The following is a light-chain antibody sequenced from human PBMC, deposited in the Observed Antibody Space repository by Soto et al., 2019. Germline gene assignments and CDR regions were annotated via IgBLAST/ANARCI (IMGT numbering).Light chain of an antibody. V-gene: IGLV2-14*01. CDR1: SGDVGGYHY. J-gene: IGLJ3*02. CDR3: SSYTNTRIWV. Sequence: QSVLAQPASVSGSPGHSITISCTGTSGDVGGYHYVSWYQQQAGKAPKLMIYEVSNRPSGVSNRFSGSKSGNTASLTISGLQAEDEADYYCSSYTNTRIWVFGGGTKVTVL. CDR2: EVS.